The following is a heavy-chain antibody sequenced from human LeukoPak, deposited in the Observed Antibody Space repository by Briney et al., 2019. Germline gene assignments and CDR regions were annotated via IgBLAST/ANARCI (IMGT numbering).Heavy chain of an antibody. D-gene: IGHD6-13*01. J-gene: IGHJ4*02. CDR1: GGSISSGSYY. CDR3: AREQGYSSSWSGGLFDY. Sequence: PSETLSLTCTVSGGSISSGSYYWSWIRQPAGKGLEWIGRIYTSGSTNYNPSLKSRVTISVDTSKNQFSLKLSSVTAADTAVYYCAREQGYSSSWSGGLFDYWGQGTLVTVSS. V-gene: IGHV4-61*02. CDR2: IYTSGST.